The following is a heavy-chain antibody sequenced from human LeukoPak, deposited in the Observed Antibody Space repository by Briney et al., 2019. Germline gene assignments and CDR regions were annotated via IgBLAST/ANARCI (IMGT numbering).Heavy chain of an antibody. CDR2: IYYSGST. CDR3: ARDWASSGSNQVDY. J-gene: IGHJ4*02. Sequence: SETLSLTCTVSGGSISSGDHYWSWIRQPPGKGLEWIGYIYYSGSTYYNPSLKSRVTISVDTSKNQFSLKLSSVTAADTAVYYCARDWASSGSNQVDYWGQGTLVTVSS. D-gene: IGHD3-22*01. V-gene: IGHV4-30-4*08. CDR1: GGSISSGDHY.